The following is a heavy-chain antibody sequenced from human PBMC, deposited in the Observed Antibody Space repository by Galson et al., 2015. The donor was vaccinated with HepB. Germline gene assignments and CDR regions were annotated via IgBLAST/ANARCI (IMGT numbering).Heavy chain of an antibody. J-gene: IGHJ6*02. CDR1: GGSISSYY. CDR2: IYYSGST. D-gene: IGHD6-13*01. CDR3: ARKPGFPYSSSWYSSGMDV. Sequence: SETLSLTCTVSGGSISSYYWSWIRQPPGKGLEWIGYIYYSGSTYYNPSLKSRVTISVDTSKNQFSLKLSSVTAADTAVYYCARKPGFPYSSSWYSSGMDVWGQGTTVTVSS. V-gene: IGHV4-59*12.